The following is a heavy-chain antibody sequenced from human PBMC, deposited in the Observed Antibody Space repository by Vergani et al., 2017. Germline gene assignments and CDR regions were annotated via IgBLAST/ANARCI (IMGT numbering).Heavy chain of an antibody. CDR2: IFTKGST. V-gene: IGHV4-61*02. J-gene: IGHJ3*02. CDR3: ARDLLPHEAFDI. CDR1: GGSIDSGSYY. Sequence: QVQLQESGPGLVKPLQTLSLTCTVSGGSIDSGSYYWTWIRQPAGKGLEWIGRIFTKGSTNYNPSLKSRVTISLDTSKSQFSLKLSSVTAADTAVYFSARDLLPHEAFDIWDLGTLVTVSS.